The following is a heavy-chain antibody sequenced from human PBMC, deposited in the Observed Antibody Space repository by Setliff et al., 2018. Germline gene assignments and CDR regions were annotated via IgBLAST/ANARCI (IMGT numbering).Heavy chain of an antibody. CDR1: DDSISSRHYY. CDR2: IYTSWST. J-gene: IGHJ3*02. V-gene: IGHV4-61*09. D-gene: IGHD5-18*01. CDR3: ARRRRGYSYGHDAFDI. Sequence: PSETLSLTCTVSDDSISSRHYYWSWIRQPAGKGLEWLGQIYTSWSTNYNPSLKGRATLSIDASKKQFSLNLSSVTAADTAVYYCARRRRGYSYGHDAFDIWGQGTMVTVSS.